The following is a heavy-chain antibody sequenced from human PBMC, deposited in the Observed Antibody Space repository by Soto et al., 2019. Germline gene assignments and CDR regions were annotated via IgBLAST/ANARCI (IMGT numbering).Heavy chain of an antibody. CDR2: IYSGGAT. D-gene: IGHD6-6*01. V-gene: IGHV3-66*01. CDR1: EFTVSNNY. J-gene: IGHJ5*02. CDR3: MNRPRA. Sequence: EVQLVESGGGLVQPGGSLRLCCAASEFTVSNNYMSWVRQAPGKGLEWVSLIYSGGATHYADSVRGRFTISRDNSKNTLYLQMNSLRGEDTAIYYCMNRPRAWGQGTLVTVSS.